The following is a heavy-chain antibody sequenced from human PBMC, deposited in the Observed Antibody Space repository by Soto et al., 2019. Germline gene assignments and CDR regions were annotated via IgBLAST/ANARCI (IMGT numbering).Heavy chain of an antibody. D-gene: IGHD3-10*01. V-gene: IGHV1-2*06. CDR3: ASEVTYGGGSFSLGL. CDR1: GYVFTSHY. Sequence: QVQLVQSGAEVEKPGASVKVSCKTSGYVFTSHYIHWVRLAPGRGLEWMGRIKPNNADTNSPQKFKCRVTMTSDTSIDTAYIAMSGMMSDDTALYYCASEVTYGGGSFSLGLWGQGTLVNVSS. CDR2: IKPNNADT. J-gene: IGHJ4*02.